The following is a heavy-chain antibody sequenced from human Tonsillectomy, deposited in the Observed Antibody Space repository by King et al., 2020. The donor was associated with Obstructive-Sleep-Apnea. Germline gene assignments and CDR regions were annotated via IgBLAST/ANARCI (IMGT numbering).Heavy chain of an antibody. CDR1: GGSITNYF. Sequence: VQLQESGPGLVKPSETLSLTCTVSGGSITNYFWSWIRQPPGKGLEWIGYIYDSGTTNYNPSLKSRVTISGDTSSNHFSLRLNSVTAADTAVYYCARQGFGGYAAAFDYWGQGTLVTVSS. V-gene: IGHV4-59*08. CDR3: ARQGFGGYAAAFDY. CDR2: IYDSGTT. J-gene: IGHJ4*02. D-gene: IGHD5-12*01.